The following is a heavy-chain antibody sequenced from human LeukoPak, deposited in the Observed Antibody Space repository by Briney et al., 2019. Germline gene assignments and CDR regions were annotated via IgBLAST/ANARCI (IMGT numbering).Heavy chain of an antibody. CDR2: IYYSGSP. CDR1: GGSISNHY. D-gene: IGHD6-13*01. Sequence: PSETLSLTCTVSGGSISNHYCTWVRQSPGEGLEWIGYIYYSGSPYYNPSLKSRVAISMDTSKNQFSLNLSSVTAADTAVYYCARAVFDSSTLNSWGRGTLVAVSS. J-gene: IGHJ4*02. CDR3: ARAVFDSSTLNS. V-gene: IGHV4-59*11.